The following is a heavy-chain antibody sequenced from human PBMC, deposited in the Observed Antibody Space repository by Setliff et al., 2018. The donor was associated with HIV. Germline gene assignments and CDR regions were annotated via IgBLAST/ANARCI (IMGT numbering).Heavy chain of an antibody. CDR2: IKKSSDGGKT. CDR3: ATDNGPSYSMDI. Sequence: LRLSCVASGFTFNNAWMNWVRQAPGKGLEWLGRIKKSSDGGKTDDASPVKGRFTIPRDDSKNTLYLQMNSLKIEDTAVYFCATDNGPSYSMDIWGQGTTVTVSS. J-gene: IGHJ6*02. V-gene: IGHV3-15*01. D-gene: IGHD2-21*01. CDR1: GFTFNNAW.